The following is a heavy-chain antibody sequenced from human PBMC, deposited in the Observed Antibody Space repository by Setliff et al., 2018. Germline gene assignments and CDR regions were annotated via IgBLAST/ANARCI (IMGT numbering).Heavy chain of an antibody. CDR1: GGSISSYY. CDR2: IYTSGST. D-gene: IGHD4-4*01. Sequence: SETLSLTCTVSGGSISSYYWSWIRQPAGKGLEWIGRIYTSGSTNCNPSLKSRVTMSVDTSKNQFSLKLSSVTAADTAVYYCARVSTVTTWPYYYYMDVWGKGTTVTVSS. J-gene: IGHJ6*03. CDR3: ARVSTVTTWPYYYYMDV. V-gene: IGHV4-4*07.